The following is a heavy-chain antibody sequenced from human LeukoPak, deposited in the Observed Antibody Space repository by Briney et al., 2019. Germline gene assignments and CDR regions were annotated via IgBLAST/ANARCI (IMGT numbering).Heavy chain of an antibody. CDR2: ISSSSSYI. D-gene: IGHD3-10*01. CDR3: ARESYGSAQFDP. V-gene: IGHV3-21*01. Sequence: GGSLRLSCAASGFTFSSYSMNWVRQAPGKGLEWVSSISSSSSYIYYADSVKGRFTISRDNAKNSLYLQMNSLRAEDTAVYYCARESYGSAQFDPWGQGTPVTVSS. CDR1: GFTFSSYS. J-gene: IGHJ5*02.